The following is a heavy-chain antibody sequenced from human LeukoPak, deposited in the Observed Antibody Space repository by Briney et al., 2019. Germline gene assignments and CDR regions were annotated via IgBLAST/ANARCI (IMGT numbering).Heavy chain of an antibody. D-gene: IGHD6-19*01. J-gene: IGHJ4*02. CDR3: ARAPYSSGWYINY. V-gene: IGHV1-2*02. Sequence: APVKVSCKASGYTFTGYYMHWVRQAPGQGLEWMGWINPNSGGTNYAQKFQGRATMTRDTSISTAYMELSRLRSDDTAVYYCARAPYSSGWYINYWGQGTLVTVSS. CDR1: GYTFTGYY. CDR2: INPNSGGT.